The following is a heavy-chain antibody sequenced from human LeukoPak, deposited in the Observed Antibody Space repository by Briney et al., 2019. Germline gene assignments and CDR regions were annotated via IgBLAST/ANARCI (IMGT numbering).Heavy chain of an antibody. Sequence: ASVTVSCKASGYTFTGYYMHWVRQAPGQGLEWMGWINPNSGGTNYAQDFQGRVTMTRDTSISTAYMELSRLRPDDTAVYYCARLPTYNWNDYGLDVWGQGTTVTVSS. CDR1: GYTFTGYY. CDR2: INPNSGGT. V-gene: IGHV1-2*02. D-gene: IGHD1-1*01. J-gene: IGHJ6*02. CDR3: ARLPTYNWNDYGLDV.